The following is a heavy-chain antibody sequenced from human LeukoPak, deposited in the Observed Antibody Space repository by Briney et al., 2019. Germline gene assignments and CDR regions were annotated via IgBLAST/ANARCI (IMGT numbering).Heavy chain of an antibody. CDR1: GSGFTFGHYA. CDR2: ISGSGRSS. J-gene: IGHJ4*02. Sequence: GGSLRLSCAASGSGFTFGHYAMRWVRQAPGKGLEWVAAISGSGRSSYSADSVKGRFTISRDNSKNTLYVQMNSLRAEDTAVYYCAKSAFYDILTGYYIETYFDYWGQGTLVAVSS. V-gene: IGHV3-23*01. CDR3: AKSAFYDILTGYYIETYFDY. D-gene: IGHD3-9*01.